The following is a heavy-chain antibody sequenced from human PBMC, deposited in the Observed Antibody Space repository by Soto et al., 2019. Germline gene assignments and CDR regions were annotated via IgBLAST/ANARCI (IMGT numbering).Heavy chain of an antibody. V-gene: IGHV1-2*02. D-gene: IGHD3-3*01. CDR2: INPNSGGT. Sequence: ASVKVSCKASGYTFTGYYMHWVRQAPGQGLEWMGWINPNSGGTNYAQKFQGRVTMTRDTSISTAYMELSRLRSDDTAVYYCARDYGVTYYDFWSRYLSGMDVSGQGTTVTFSS. CDR1: GYTFTGYY. J-gene: IGHJ6*02. CDR3: ARDYGVTYYDFWSRYLSGMDV.